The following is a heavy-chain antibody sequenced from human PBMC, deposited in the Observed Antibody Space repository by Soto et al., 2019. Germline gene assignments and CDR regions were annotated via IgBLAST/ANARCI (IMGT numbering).Heavy chain of an antibody. J-gene: IGHJ4*01. V-gene: IGHV3-30*18. D-gene: IGHD6-25*01. CDR2: ISSDGNTQ. CDR1: GFAFSSYG. Sequence: GGSLRLSCVASGFAFSSYGIHWVRQAPGKGLEWVAVISSDGNTQYYANYVKGRFTISRDNSKNTLYLQMDSLRPEDTAVYYCAKEIAAAGDLDYWGHGTLVTVSS. CDR3: AKEIAAAGDLDY.